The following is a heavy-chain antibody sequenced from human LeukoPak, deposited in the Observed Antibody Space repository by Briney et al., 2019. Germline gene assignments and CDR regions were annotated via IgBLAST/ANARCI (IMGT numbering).Heavy chain of an antibody. J-gene: IGHJ4*02. Sequence: GGSLRLSCAASGFTFSSYGMHWVRQAPGKGLEWVAFIRYDGSNKYYADSVKGRFTISRDNSKNTLYLQMNSLTAEDTAVYYCARDYWSYSASWLDFWGQGTLVTVSS. CDR2: IRYDGSNK. V-gene: IGHV3-30*02. D-gene: IGHD6-13*01. CDR3: ARDYWSYSASWLDF. CDR1: GFTFSSYG.